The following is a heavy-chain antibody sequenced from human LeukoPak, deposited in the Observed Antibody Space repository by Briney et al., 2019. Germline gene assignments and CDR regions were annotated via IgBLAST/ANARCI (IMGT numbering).Heavy chain of an antibody. D-gene: IGHD2-2*01. CDR1: GFTFDDYA. CDR3: AKSQRKDQLLFGYYFDY. Sequence: GGSLRLSCAASGFTFDDYAMHWVRQAPGKGLEWVSGISWNSDRTGYADSVKGRFTTSRDNAKNSLYLQMNSLRAEDMASYYCAKSQRKDQLLFGYYFDYWGQGTLVTVSS. CDR2: ISWNSDRT. J-gene: IGHJ4*02. V-gene: IGHV3-9*03.